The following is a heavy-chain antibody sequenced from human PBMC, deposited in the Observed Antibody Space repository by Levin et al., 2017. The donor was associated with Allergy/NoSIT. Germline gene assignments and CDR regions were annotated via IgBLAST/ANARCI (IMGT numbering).Heavy chain of an antibody. Sequence: GESLKISCAASGFTFSSYAMHWVRQAPGKGLEYVSAISSNGGSTYYANSVKGRFTISRDNSKNTLYLQMGSLRAEDMAVYYCARGDTAMVTPYYFDYWGQGTLVTVSS. J-gene: IGHJ4*02. CDR1: GFTFSSYA. D-gene: IGHD5-18*01. V-gene: IGHV3-64*01. CDR3: ARGDTAMVTPYYFDY. CDR2: ISSNGGST.